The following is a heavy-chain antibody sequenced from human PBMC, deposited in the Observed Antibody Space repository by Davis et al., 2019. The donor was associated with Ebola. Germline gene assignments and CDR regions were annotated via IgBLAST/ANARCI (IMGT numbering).Heavy chain of an antibody. V-gene: IGHV5-51*01. CDR1: GYSFTSYW. CDR2: IYPGDSDT. Sequence: GGSLRLSCKGSGYSFTSYWIGWVRQMPGKGLEWMGIIYPGDSDTRYGPSFQGQITISADKSINTAYVHWSSLKASDTAMYYCAKVKTAAYYFDYWGQGTLVTVSS. J-gene: IGHJ4*02. D-gene: IGHD4-11*01. CDR3: AKVKTAAYYFDY.